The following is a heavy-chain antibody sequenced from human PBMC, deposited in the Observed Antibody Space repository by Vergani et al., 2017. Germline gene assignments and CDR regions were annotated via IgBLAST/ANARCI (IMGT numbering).Heavy chain of an antibody. Sequence: EVQLVESGGGLVQPGGSLRLSCAASGFTFSSYWMSWVRQAPGKGLEWVANIKQDGSEKYYVDSVKGRFTISRDNAKNSLYLQMNSQRAEDTAVYYCARSQWYYXILTGYYRGGYFDYWGQGTLVTVSS. V-gene: IGHV3-7*01. J-gene: IGHJ4*02. CDR1: GFTFSSYW. CDR2: IKQDGSEK. D-gene: IGHD3-9*01. CDR3: ARSQWYYXILTGYYRGGYFDY.